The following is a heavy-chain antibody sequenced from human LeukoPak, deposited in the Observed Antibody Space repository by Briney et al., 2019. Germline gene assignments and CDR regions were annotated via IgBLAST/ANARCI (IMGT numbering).Heavy chain of an antibody. J-gene: IGHJ3*02. Sequence: KPSETLSLTCAVYGGSFSGYYWSWIRQPPGKGLEWIGEINHSGSTNYNPSLKSRVTISVDTSKNQFSLKLSSVAAADTAVYYCARGLNTYYDFWSGYTNDASDIWGQGTMVTVSS. V-gene: IGHV4-34*01. D-gene: IGHD3-3*01. CDR2: INHSGST. CDR1: GGSFSGYY. CDR3: ARGLNTYYDFWSGYTNDASDI.